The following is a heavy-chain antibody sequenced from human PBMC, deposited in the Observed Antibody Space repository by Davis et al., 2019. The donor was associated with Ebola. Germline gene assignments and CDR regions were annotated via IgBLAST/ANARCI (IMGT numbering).Heavy chain of an antibody. J-gene: IGHJ2*01. V-gene: IGHV3-11*04. Sequence: GGSLRLSCAASGFSFSSYWMSWIRQAPGKGLEWVSYISGSGSTIYYADSVKGRFTISRDNAKNSLYLQMNSLRAEDTAVYYCARDLTMIVVEAYFDLWGRGTLVTVSS. CDR3: ARDLTMIVVEAYFDL. CDR2: ISGSGSTI. D-gene: IGHD3-22*01. CDR1: GFSFSSYW.